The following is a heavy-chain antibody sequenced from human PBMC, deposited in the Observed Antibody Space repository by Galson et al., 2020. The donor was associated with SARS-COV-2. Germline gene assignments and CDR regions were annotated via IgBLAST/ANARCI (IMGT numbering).Heavy chain of an antibody. V-gene: IGHV1-18*01. J-gene: IGHJ4*02. CDR1: GYTFTSYG. CDR2: ISAYNGNT. Sequence: ASVKVSCKASGYTFTSYGISWVRQAPGQGLEWMGWISAYNGNTNYAQKLQGRVTMTTDTSTSTAYMELRSLRSDDTAVYYCARETIYDYVWGSSPPFDYWGQGTLVTVSS. D-gene: IGHD3-16*01. CDR3: ARETIYDYVWGSSPPFDY.